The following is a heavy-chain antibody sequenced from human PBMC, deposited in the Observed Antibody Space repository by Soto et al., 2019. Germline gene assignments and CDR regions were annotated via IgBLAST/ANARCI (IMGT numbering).Heavy chain of an antibody. D-gene: IGHD3-3*01. CDR3: ARNGSYYDFWSGYYFGGGMDV. J-gene: IGHJ6*02. CDR2: INHSGST. CDR1: GGSFSGYY. Sequence: PSETLSLTCAVYGGSFSGYYWSWIRQPPGKGLEWIGEINHSGSTNYNPSLKSRVTISVDTSKNQFSLKLSSVTAADTAVYYYARNGSYYDFWSGYYFGGGMDVWGQGTTVTVSS. V-gene: IGHV4-34*01.